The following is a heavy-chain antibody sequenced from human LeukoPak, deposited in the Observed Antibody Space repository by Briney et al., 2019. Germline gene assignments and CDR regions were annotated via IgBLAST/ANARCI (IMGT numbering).Heavy chain of an antibody. V-gene: IGHV4-59*01. CDR2: IYYSGTT. J-gene: IGHJ4*02. CDR3: ARGGYSHGYATLDN. Sequence: SETLSLTCSVSGGSISSYYWIWIRQPAGKGLEWIGYIYYSGTTKYNPSLKSRVTMSVDTPQNQFSLKLSSVTAADTAVYYCARGGYSHGYATLDNWGQGTLVTVSS. CDR1: GGSISSYY. D-gene: IGHD5-18*01.